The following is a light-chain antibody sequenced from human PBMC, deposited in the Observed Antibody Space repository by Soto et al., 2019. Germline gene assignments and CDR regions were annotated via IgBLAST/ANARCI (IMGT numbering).Light chain of an antibody. Sequence: QTVVTQSSSASASLGSSVKLTCTLSSGHSSYIIAWHQQQPGKAPRYLMNLEGSGSYNKESGVPDRFSGSSSGADRYLTISNLQFEDEADYYCETWDSNTRVFGGGTKLTVL. V-gene: IGLV4-60*02. CDR1: SGHSSYI. CDR2: LEGSGSY. J-gene: IGLJ3*02. CDR3: ETWDSNTRV.